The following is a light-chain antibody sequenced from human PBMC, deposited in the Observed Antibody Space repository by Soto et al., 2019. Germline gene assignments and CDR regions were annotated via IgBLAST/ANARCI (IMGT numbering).Light chain of an antibody. V-gene: IGKV4-1*01. CDR3: QQYNNWPPYT. J-gene: IGKJ2*01. Sequence: DVVMTQSPDSLAVSLGERATINCKSSQSLLYSSNNKNYLAWYQRKPGQPPKLLIYWASTRESGVPDRFSGSGSGTDFTLTISSLQSEDFAVYYCQQYNNWPPYTFGQGTKLEIK. CDR2: WAS. CDR1: QSLLYSSNNKNY.